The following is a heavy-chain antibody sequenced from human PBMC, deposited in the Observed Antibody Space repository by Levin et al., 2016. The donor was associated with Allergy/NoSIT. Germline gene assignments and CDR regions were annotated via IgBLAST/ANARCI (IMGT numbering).Heavy chain of an antibody. J-gene: IGHJ4*02. CDR2: ISGGSATT. Sequence: GESLKISCAASGFTFSNYGMSWVRQAPGKGLEWVSGISGGSATTHYADSVKGRFTISRDNSKNTLYLQMNSLRGEDTAIYYCARMSSGWNNLGGRYFDYWGQGTLVTVSS. D-gene: IGHD6-19*01. CDR3: ARMSSGWNNLGGRYFDY. CDR1: GFTFSNYG. V-gene: IGHV3-23*01.